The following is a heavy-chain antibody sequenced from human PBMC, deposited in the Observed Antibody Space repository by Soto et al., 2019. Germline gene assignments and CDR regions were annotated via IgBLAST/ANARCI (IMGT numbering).Heavy chain of an antibody. J-gene: IGHJ4*02. D-gene: IGHD2-21*02. CDR1: GYNFPSSN. CDR3: VRAVGIGVTGLEL. Sequence: QERLVQSGAELRRPGASVKISCRASGYNFPSSNVNWVRQASGQGPEWLGWMNAANGNAAFARDFQGRVTMTRDLSTDTAYSELGCLSAGDTAMYYCVRAVGIGVTGLELWGPGTFVTVS. CDR2: MNAANGNA. V-gene: IGHV1-8*01.